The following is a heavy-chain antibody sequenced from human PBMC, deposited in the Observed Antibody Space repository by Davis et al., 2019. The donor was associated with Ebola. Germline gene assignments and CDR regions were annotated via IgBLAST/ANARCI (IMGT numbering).Heavy chain of an antibody. CDR2: IYYSGST. V-gene: IGHV4-59*08. D-gene: IGHD6-19*01. CDR3: ARHHSRGWPLHVFDI. CDR1: GGSISSYY. Sequence: MPSETLSLTCTVSGGSISSYYWSWIRQPPGKGLEWIGYIYYSGSTNYNPSLKSRVTISVDTSKNQFSLKLSSVTAADTADYYCARHHSRGWPLHVFDIWGQGTTVTVSS. J-gene: IGHJ3*02.